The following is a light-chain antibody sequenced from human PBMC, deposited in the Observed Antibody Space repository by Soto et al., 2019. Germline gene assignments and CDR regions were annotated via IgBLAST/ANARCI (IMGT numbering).Light chain of an antibody. CDR3: CSYAGSSTYV. Sequence: QSVLTQPASLSGSPGQSITISCTGTSRVVGSYNLVSWYQQHPGKAPKLMIYEGSKRPSGVSNRFSGSKSGNTASLTISGLQAEDEADYYCCSYAGSSTYVFGTGTKVTVL. CDR1: SRVVGSYNL. J-gene: IGLJ1*01. V-gene: IGLV2-23*01. CDR2: EGS.